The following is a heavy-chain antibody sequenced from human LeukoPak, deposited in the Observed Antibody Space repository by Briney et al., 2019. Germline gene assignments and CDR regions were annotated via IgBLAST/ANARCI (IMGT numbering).Heavy chain of an antibody. CDR1: GFTFSSFA. CDR2: ISGSGGST. CDR3: AKDGGHCSVGSCYSVGDFDY. V-gene: IGHV3-23*01. Sequence: GGSLRLSCAASGFTFSSFAMSWVRQAPGKGLEWVSAISGSGGSTYYADSVKGRFTISRDNSKNTLYLQMNSLRAEDTAVYYCAKDGGHCSVGSCYSVGDFDYWGQGTLVTVSS. D-gene: IGHD2-15*01. J-gene: IGHJ4*02.